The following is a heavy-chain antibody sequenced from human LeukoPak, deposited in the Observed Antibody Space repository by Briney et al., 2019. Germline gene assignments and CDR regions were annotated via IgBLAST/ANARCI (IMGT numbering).Heavy chain of an antibody. CDR1: GFTFSSYS. J-gene: IGHJ3*02. CDR3: ARDELFMEASRDAFDI. CDR2: ISSSSSYI. V-gene: IGHV3-21*01. D-gene: IGHD1-1*01. Sequence: GGSLRLSCAASGFTFSSYSMNWVRQAPGKGLEWVSSISSSSSYIYYADSVKGRFTISRDNAKNSLYLQMNSLRAEDTAVYYCARDELFMEASRDAFDIWGQGTMVTVSS.